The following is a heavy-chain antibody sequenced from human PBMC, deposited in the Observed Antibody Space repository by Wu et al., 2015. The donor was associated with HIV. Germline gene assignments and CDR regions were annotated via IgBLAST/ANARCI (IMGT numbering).Heavy chain of an antibody. CDR2: ISAYSGNT. CDR1: GYTFNRYG. Sequence: QVQLVQSGAEVKKPGASVKVSCKASGYTFNRYGFSWVRQAPGQGLEWMGWISAYSGNTNYAQKLQGRVTMTRDTSINTAYMELSRLKSDDTAVYYCARGGPEVVILHQFDYWGQGTLVTVSS. J-gene: IGHJ4*02. D-gene: IGHD4-23*01. V-gene: IGHV1-18*01. CDR3: ARGGPEVVILHQFDY.